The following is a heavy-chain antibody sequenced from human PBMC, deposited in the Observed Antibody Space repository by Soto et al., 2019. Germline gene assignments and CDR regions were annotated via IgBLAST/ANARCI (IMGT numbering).Heavy chain of an antibody. J-gene: IGHJ5*02. CDR3: ARLSMIRGVLRWFDP. D-gene: IGHD3-10*01. V-gene: IGHV4-39*01. CDR1: GDSISSSSSY. Sequence: LSLTCTVSGDSISSSSSYWGWIRQPPGKGLEWIASIYYSGNTYYNPSLKSRVTMSVDSSKNQFSLKVSSVTAADTAVYYCARLSMIRGVLRWFDPWGQGTLVTVSS. CDR2: IYYSGNT.